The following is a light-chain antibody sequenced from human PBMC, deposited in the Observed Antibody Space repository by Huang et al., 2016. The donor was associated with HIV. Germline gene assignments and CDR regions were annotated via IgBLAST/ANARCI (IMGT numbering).Light chain of an antibody. CDR1: QSVSSSY. J-gene: IGKJ1*01. CDR2: GAS. CDR3: QQYGSSPRT. V-gene: IGKV3-20*01. Sequence: DIVLTQSPGTLSLSPGERATLSCRASQSVSSSYLAWYQQKPGQAPRLRIYGASSRATGIPDRFSGSGSGTDFTLTISRLEPEDFAVYYCQQYGSSPRTFGQGTKVEIK.